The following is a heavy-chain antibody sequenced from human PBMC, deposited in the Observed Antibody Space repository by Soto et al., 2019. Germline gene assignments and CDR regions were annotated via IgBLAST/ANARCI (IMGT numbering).Heavy chain of an antibody. D-gene: IGHD2-15*01. CDR3: ARAPWVVVAATQVGADV. CDR1: GGSFSGYY. Sequence: SETLSLTCAVYGGSFSGYYWSWIRQPPGKGLEWIGEINHSGSTNYNPSLKSRVTISVDTSKNQFSLKLSSVTAADTAVYYCARAPWVVVAATQVGADVWGKGTTVTVSS. V-gene: IGHV4-34*01. J-gene: IGHJ6*04. CDR2: INHSGST.